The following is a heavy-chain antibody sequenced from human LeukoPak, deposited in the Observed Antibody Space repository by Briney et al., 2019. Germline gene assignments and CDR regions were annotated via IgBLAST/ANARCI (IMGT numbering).Heavy chain of an antibody. CDR2: IWNDGSNK. CDR1: GFTLSTYG. Sequence: GGSLRLSCAASGFTLSTYGMYWVRQAPGKGLEWVAVIWNDGSNKHYADSVKGRFTISRDNSKNTLDLQMNSLRAEDTAVYYCARDLSSSWFEGLDNWGQGTLVTVSS. J-gene: IGHJ4*02. CDR3: ARDLSSSWFEGLDN. V-gene: IGHV3-33*01. D-gene: IGHD6-13*01.